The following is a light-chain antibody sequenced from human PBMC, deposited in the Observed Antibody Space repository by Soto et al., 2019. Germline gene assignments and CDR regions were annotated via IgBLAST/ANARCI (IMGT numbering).Light chain of an antibody. CDR1: QTVSRN. CDR3: QQYNNWPS. CDR2: DIS. J-gene: IGKJ5*01. Sequence: EILLTQSPAALSVSPGERASLSCRASQTVSRNLAWYQQRPGQAPRLLIYDISNRAAGVPARFSGSGSETEFTLTIRSLQSEDFAVYFCQQYNNWPSFGQGTRLEI. V-gene: IGKV3-15*01.